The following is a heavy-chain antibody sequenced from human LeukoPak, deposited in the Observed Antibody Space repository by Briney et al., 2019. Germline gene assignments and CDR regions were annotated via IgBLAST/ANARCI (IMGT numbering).Heavy chain of an antibody. CDR3: AKDRYSGLNTIDY. J-gene: IGHJ4*02. V-gene: IGHV3-30*18. CDR1: EFTLSTYG. Sequence: GESLKISCAASEFTLSTYGMHWVRKAPGKGLEWVAVISYDGSYKFYADSVKGRFTISRDNSKSTLYLQMNSLRAEDTAVYYCAKDRYSGLNTIDYWGQGTLVTVSS. D-gene: IGHD6-6*01. CDR2: ISYDGSYK.